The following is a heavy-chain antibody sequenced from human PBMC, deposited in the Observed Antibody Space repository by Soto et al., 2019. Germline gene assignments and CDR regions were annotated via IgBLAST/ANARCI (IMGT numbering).Heavy chain of an antibody. CDR1: GFSFSSYT. V-gene: IGHV3-21*01. D-gene: IGHD2-15*01. CDR2: ITGGSTYL. J-gene: IGHJ4*02. CDR3: ATQPFCSGGNCSDY. Sequence: PGGSLRLSCAASGFSFSSYTMNWVRQAPGKGLQWVSSITGGSTYLYYTDSVKGRFTISGDNAKNSLFLEMNGLRDEDTAVYYCATQPFCSGGNCSDYWGQGTPVTVS.